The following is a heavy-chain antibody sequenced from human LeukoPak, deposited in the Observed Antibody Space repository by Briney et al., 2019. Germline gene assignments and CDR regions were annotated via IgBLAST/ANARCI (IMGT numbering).Heavy chain of an antibody. CDR3: ARGYCSGGSCRYTIYYYYMDV. CDR2: IYTSGST. Sequence: PSETLSLTCTVSGGSISSGSYYWSWIRQPAGKGLEWIGRIYTSGSTNYNPSLKSRVTISVDTSKNQFSPKLSSVTAADTAVYYCARGYCSGGSCRYTIYYYYMDVWGKGTTVTVSS. V-gene: IGHV4-61*02. J-gene: IGHJ6*03. CDR1: GGSISSGSYY. D-gene: IGHD2-15*01.